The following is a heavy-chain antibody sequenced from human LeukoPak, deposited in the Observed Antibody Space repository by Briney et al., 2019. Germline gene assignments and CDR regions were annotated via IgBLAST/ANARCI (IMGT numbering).Heavy chain of an antibody. CDR2: IIPIFGTA. Sequence: SVKVSCKASGGTFSSYAISWVRQAPGQGLEWMGGIIPIFGTANYAQKFQGRVTITTDESTSTAYMELSSLRSEDTAVYYCATRGLCSSTSCSGFDYWGQGTLVTVSS. D-gene: IGHD2-2*01. J-gene: IGHJ4*02. CDR1: GGTFSSYA. CDR3: ATRGLCSSTSCSGFDY. V-gene: IGHV1-69*05.